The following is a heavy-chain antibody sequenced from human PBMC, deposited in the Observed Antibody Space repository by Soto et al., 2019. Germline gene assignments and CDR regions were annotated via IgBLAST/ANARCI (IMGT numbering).Heavy chain of an antibody. CDR1: GFTFSSYA. V-gene: IGHV3-23*01. CDR3: AKSNSGSGQWLTYDY. J-gene: IGHJ4*02. D-gene: IGHD6-19*01. Sequence: GGSLRLSCAASGFTFSSYAMSWVRQAPGKGLEWVSAISGSGGSTYYADSVKGRFTISRDNSKNTLYLQMNSLRAEDTAVYYCAKSNSGSGQWLTYDYWGQGTLVTVSS. CDR2: ISGSGGST.